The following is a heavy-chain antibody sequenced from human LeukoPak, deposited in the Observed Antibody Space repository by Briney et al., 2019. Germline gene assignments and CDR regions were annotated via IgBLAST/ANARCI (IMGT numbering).Heavy chain of an antibody. CDR1: GYSISTGYY. CDR3: ARFLGGRGYYGMDV. J-gene: IGHJ6*02. Sequence: SETLSLTCTVSGYSISTGYYWGWIRQPPGKGLEWIGSIYHSGSTYYSPSLKSRVTMSVDTAKNQFSLKLSSVTAADTAVYYCARFLGGRGYYGMDVWGQGTTVTVSS. V-gene: IGHV4-38-2*02. CDR2: IYHSGST. D-gene: IGHD2-15*01.